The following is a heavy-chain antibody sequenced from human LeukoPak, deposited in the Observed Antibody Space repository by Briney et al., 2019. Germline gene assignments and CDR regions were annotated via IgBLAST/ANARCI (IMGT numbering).Heavy chain of an antibody. CDR3: AKAVGHYLGG. V-gene: IGHV3-23*01. D-gene: IGHD1-26*01. J-gene: IGHJ4*02. CDR2: ISGSVVST. CDR1: GFTFTSYA. Sequence: GGSLRLSCAASGFTFTSYAMTWVRQAPGKGLEWVSGISGSVVSTYYADSVKGRFTISRDNSKNTLYLQMNSLRAEDTAVYYCAKAVGHYLGGRGQGTLVTVSS.